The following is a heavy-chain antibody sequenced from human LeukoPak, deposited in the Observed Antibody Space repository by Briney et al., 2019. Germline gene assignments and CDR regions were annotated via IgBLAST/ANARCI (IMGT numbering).Heavy chain of an antibody. D-gene: IGHD4-17*01. CDR2: IYPGGSDT. V-gene: IGHV5-51*01. Sequence: GESLKISCKGSGYSFINYWIGWVRQMPGKGLQYMGIIYPGGSDTRYSPSFEGQVTISADKSISTAYLQWNSLKASDTAMYYCARLGYGFNNWFDPWGQGTLVTVSS. CDR1: GYSFINYW. CDR3: ARLGYGFNNWFDP. J-gene: IGHJ5*02.